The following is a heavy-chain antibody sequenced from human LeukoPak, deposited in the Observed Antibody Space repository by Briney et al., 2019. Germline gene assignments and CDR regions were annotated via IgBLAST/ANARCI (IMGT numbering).Heavy chain of an antibody. J-gene: IGHJ2*01. CDR2: IYYTGST. CDR1: GGSISNYY. V-gene: IGHV4-59*08. CDR3: ARRARENWYFDL. Sequence: SETLSRTCTVSGGSISNYYWSWIRQPPGKGLDWIGYIYYTGSTNSNPSLKSRVTISADTPKNQFSLKLSSVTAADTAVYYCARRARENWYFDLWGRGTLVTVSS.